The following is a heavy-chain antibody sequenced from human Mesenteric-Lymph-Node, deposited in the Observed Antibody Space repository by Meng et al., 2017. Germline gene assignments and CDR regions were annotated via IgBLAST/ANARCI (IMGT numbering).Heavy chain of an antibody. J-gene: IGHJ4*02. CDR1: GGSINSGDYY. CDR3: ARNYYFDY. V-gene: IGHV4-30-4*01. CDR2: IYYTGST. Sequence: QGRLQVSGPGLVTPSQTLALTCTVSGGSINSGDYYWSWIRQPPGKGLEWIGYIYYTGSTYYNPSHKSRVTISMDTSKNQFSLRLSSVTAADTAVYYCARNYYFDYWGQGTLVTVSS.